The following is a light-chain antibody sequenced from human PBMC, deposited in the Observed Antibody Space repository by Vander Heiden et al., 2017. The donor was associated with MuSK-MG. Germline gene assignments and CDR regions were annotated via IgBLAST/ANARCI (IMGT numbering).Light chain of an antibody. Sequence: QPVLSQPPSASGTPGQRVTVSCSGSSSNIGSYTVSWFQHLPGTAPKLLIYGDDQRPSGVPDRFSGSKSGTSAYLAISGLQSEDEADYYCATTDDTLNAVVFGGGTRLTVL. V-gene: IGLV1-44*01. CDR1: SSNIGSYT. J-gene: IGLJ2*01. CDR3: ATTDDTLNAVV. CDR2: GDD.